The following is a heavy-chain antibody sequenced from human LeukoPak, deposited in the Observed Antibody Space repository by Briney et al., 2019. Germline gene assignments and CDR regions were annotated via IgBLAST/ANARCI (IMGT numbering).Heavy chain of an antibody. V-gene: IGHV1-8*03. CDR2: MNPNSGNT. CDR3: ARASSSSEDYYYYYYMDV. Sequence: GASVKVSCKASGYTFTNYYMHWVRQATGQGLEWMGWMNPNSGNTGYAQKFQGRVTITRNTSISTAYMELSSLRSEDTAVYYCARASSSSEDYYYYYYMDVWGKGTTVTVSS. D-gene: IGHD6-6*01. CDR1: GYTFTNYY. J-gene: IGHJ6*03.